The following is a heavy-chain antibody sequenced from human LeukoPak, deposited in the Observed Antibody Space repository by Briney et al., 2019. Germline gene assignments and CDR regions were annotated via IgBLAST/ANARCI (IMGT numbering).Heavy chain of an antibody. CDR2: ISSTGNTV. D-gene: IGHD2-15*01. V-gene: IGHV3-48*03. CDR1: GFTFSSYE. CDR3: TKETPQMDV. Sequence: GGSLRLSCAASGFTFSSYEMNWVRQAPGQGLEWVAYISSTGNTVHYAGSVKGRFTISRDNAKNSLYLQMNRLRDEDTAVYYCTKETPQMDVWGKGTTVTVSS. J-gene: IGHJ6*04.